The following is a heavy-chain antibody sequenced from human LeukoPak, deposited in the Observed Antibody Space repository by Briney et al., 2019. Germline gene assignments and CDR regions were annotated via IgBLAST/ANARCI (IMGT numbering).Heavy chain of an antibody. D-gene: IGHD3-16*01. CDR2: IKQDGSEK. CDR3: AREGGGNWFDP. CDR1: GFTFSGYW. J-gene: IGHJ5*02. V-gene: IGHV3-7*03. Sequence: GGSLRLSCAASGFTFSGYWMSWVRQAPGKGLEWVANIKQDGSEKYYVDSVKGRFTISRDNAKNSLYLQMNSLRAEDTAVYYCAREGGGNWFDPWGQGTLVTVSP.